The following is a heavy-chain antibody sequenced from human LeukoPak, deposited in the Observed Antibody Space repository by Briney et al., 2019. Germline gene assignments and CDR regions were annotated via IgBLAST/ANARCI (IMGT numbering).Heavy chain of an antibody. J-gene: IGHJ3*02. CDR2: ISWNSGSI. D-gene: IGHD3-9*01. Sequence: GGSLRLSCAASGFTFDDYAMHWVRQAPGKGLEWVSGISWNSGSIGYADSVKGRFTISRDNAKNSLYLQRNSLRAEDMALYYCAKDISSGYYDILTGYFGAFDIWGQGTMVTVSS. V-gene: IGHV3-9*03. CDR3: AKDISSGYYDILTGYFGAFDI. CDR1: GFTFDDYA.